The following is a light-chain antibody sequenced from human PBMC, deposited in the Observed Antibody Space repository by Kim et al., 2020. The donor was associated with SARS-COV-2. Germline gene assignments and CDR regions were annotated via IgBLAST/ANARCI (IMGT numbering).Light chain of an antibody. CDR2: EAN. Sequence: KTVTSPRTRSGRSTARNYVQWYQQRPGSAPNTVIYEANQRPSGVPDRFSGSMDSSSSSASLTISGLKTEDEADYYCQSYDSSNHWVFGGGTQLTVL. CDR1: GRSTARNY. V-gene: IGLV6-57*03. CDR3: QSYDSSNHWV. J-gene: IGLJ3*02.